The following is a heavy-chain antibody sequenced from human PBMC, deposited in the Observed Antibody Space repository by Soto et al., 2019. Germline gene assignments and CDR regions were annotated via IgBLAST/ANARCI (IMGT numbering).Heavy chain of an antibody. D-gene: IGHD6-6*01. CDR3: AHRLSSLVPGVYYFDY. V-gene: IGHV2-5*01. J-gene: IGHJ4*02. Sequence: SGPTLVNPTQTLTLTCTFSGFSLSTSGVGVGWIRQPPGKALEWLALIYWNDDKRYSPSLKSRLTITKDTSKNQVVFTMTNMDPVDTATYYCAHRLSSLVPGVYYFDYWRQGTLVTVSS. CDR2: IYWNDDK. CDR1: GFSLSTSGVG.